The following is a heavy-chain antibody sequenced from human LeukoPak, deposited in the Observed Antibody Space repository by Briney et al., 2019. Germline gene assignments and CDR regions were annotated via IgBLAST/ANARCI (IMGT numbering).Heavy chain of an antibody. J-gene: IGHJ5*02. D-gene: IGHD2-8*01. V-gene: IGHV1-69*06. Sequence: SVKVSCKASGYTFTAYYLHWVRQAPGQGLEWMGGIIPMFGTPNYAQRLQGRVTITADKSTKTAYMELRSLRYEDTAVYFCARAGIPGYCTNVTCSNWLDPWGQGTLVTVSS. CDR1: GYTFTAYY. CDR3: ARAGIPGYCTNVTCSNWLDP. CDR2: IIPMFGTP.